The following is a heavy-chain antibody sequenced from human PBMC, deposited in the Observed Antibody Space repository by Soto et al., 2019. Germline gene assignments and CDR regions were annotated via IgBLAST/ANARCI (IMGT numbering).Heavy chain of an antibody. V-gene: IGHV1-18*01. J-gene: IGHJ3*02. CDR3: ARDTVLGYCSGGSCYDDAFDI. D-gene: IGHD2-15*01. CDR2: ISAYNGNT. CDR1: GYTFTSYG. Sequence: GASVKVSCKASGYTFTSYGISWVRQAPGQGLEWMGWISAYNGNTNYAQKLQGRVTMTTDTSTSTAYMELRSLRSDDTAVYYCARDTVLGYCSGGSCYDDAFDIWGQGTVVTVSS.